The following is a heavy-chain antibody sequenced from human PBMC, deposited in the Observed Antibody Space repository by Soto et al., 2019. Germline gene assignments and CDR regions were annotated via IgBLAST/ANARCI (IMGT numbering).Heavy chain of an antibody. CDR3: AKVASAVDLTMKIVVISYFDD. D-gene: IGHD3-22*01. CDR2: ISGSGGST. J-gene: IGHJ4*02. Sequence: PLGYLRLSCAASGLTFSDYAMSWVRQAPGKGLEGVSGISGSGGSTYDAESVKGRFTISRDNSQNTLYLQMNSLRAEDTAIYYCAKVASAVDLTMKIVVISYFDDCGQGTLVTVSS. V-gene: IGHV3-23*01. CDR1: GLTFSDYA.